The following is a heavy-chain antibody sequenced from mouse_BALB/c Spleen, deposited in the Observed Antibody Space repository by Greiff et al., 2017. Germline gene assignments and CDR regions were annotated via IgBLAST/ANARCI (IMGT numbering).Heavy chain of an antibody. CDR3: ARPEEDGKSPFAY. Sequence: EVQLVESGGGLAQPGGSLKLSCAASGFDFSRYWMSWVRQAPGKGLEWIGEINPDSSTINYTPSLKDKFIISRDNAKNTLYLKMSKVRSEDTALYYCARPEEDGKSPFAYWGQGTLVTVSA. J-gene: IGHJ3*01. V-gene: IGHV4-1*02. D-gene: IGHD2-1*01. CDR2: INPDSSTI. CDR1: GFDFSRYW.